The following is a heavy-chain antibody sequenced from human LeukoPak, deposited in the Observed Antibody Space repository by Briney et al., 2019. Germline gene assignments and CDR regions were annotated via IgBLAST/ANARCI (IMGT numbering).Heavy chain of an antibody. D-gene: IGHD3-3*01. J-gene: IGHJ5*02. CDR3: ARDLVAATIFGVVADNWFDP. CDR2: INPNSGGT. Sequence: ASVKVSCKASGYTFTGYYMHWVRQAPGQGLEWMGWINPNSGGTNYAQKFRGRVTMTRDTSISTAYMELSGLRSDDTAVYYCARDLVAATIFGVVADNWFDPWGQGTLVTVSS. V-gene: IGHV1-2*02. CDR1: GYTFTGYY.